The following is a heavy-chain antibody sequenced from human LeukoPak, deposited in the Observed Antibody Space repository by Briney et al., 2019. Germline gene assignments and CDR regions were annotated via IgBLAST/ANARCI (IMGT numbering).Heavy chain of an antibody. D-gene: IGHD2-15*01. Sequence: PSQTLSLTCTVSGGSISSGGYYWSWIRQHPGKGLEWIGYIYYSGSTYYNPSLKSRVTISVDTSKNQFSLKLSSVTAADTAVYYCVVVVAATHAFDIWGQGTMVTVSS. J-gene: IGHJ3*02. CDR2: IYYSGST. CDR3: VVVVAATHAFDI. CDR1: GGSISSGGYY. V-gene: IGHV4-31*03.